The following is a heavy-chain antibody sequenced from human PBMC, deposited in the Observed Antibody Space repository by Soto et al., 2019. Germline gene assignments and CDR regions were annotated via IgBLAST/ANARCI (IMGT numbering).Heavy chain of an antibody. CDR3: ARSSEVAGAFDI. CDR1: GYTFTSYD. J-gene: IGHJ3*02. D-gene: IGHD2-15*01. Sequence: QVQLVQSGAEVKKPGASVKVSCKDSGYTFTSYDINWVRQATGQGHEWMGWMNPNSGNTGNAQKLQGRVNMTRNTSISTAYMELSSLRSEDTAVYYCARSSEVAGAFDIWGQGTMVTVSS. CDR2: MNPNSGNT. V-gene: IGHV1-8*01.